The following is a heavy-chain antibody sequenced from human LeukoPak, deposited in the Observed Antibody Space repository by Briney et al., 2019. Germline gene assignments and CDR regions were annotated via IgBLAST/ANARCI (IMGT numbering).Heavy chain of an antibody. V-gene: IGHV1-69*05. CDR2: IIPIFGTA. D-gene: IGHD3-22*01. J-gene: IGHJ3*02. Sequence: SVKVSCKASGGTFSSYAISWVRQAPGQGLEWMGRIIPIFGTANYAQKFQGRVTITTDESTSTAYMGLSSLRSEDTAVYYCARDSTYYYDSSGQHAFDIWGQGTMVTVSS. CDR3: ARDSTYYYDSSGQHAFDI. CDR1: GGTFSSYA.